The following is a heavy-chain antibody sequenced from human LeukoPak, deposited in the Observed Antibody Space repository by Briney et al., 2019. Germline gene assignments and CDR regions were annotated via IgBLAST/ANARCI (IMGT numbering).Heavy chain of an antibody. Sequence: PGGSLRLSCAGSGFTLSYYWMHWVRQAPGKGLVWVSRINPDGSSSSYADSVKGRFTISRDNSKNTLYLQMNSLRAEDTAVYYCARDMSGSYEAFDYWGQGTLVTVSS. CDR3: ARDMSGSYEAFDY. J-gene: IGHJ4*02. CDR1: GFTLSYYW. CDR2: INPDGSSS. V-gene: IGHV3-74*01. D-gene: IGHD1-26*01.